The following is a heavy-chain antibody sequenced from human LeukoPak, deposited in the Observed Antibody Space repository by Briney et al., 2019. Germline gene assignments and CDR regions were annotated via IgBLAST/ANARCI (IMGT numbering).Heavy chain of an antibody. CDR2: INHSGST. CDR3: ARVRNSGFRYVDS. D-gene: IGHD5-12*01. J-gene: IGHJ4*02. V-gene: IGHV4-34*01. Sequence: SETLSLTCAVYGGSFSGYYWSWIRQPPGKGLEWIGEINHSGSTNYNPSLKSRVTISVDTSKNQFSLKLSSVTAADTAVYYCARVRNSGFRYVDSWGQGTLVTVSS. CDR1: GGSFSGYY.